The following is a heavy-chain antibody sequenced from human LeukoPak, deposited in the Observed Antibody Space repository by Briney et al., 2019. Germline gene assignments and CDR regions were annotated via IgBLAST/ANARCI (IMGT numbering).Heavy chain of an antibody. J-gene: IGHJ4*02. D-gene: IGHD5-12*01. CDR3: AKGDSGYDSPFDY. V-gene: IGHV3-74*01. CDR1: GFTFSSYW. CDR2: INSDGSST. Sequence: GGSLRLSCAASGFTFSSYWMHWVRQAPGKGLVWVSRINSDGSSTSYADSVKGRFTISRDNAKNTLYLQMNSLRAEDMALYYCAKGDSGYDSPFDYWGQGTLVTVSS.